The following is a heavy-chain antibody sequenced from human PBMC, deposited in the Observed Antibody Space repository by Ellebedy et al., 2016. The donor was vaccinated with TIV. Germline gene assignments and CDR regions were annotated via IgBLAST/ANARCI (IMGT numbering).Heavy chain of an antibody. CDR2: IKSKTDGETT. D-gene: IGHD5-24*01. J-gene: IGHJ4*02. V-gene: IGHV3-15*05. Sequence: PGGSLRLSCAASGFTFTNAWISWVRQAPGKGLEWVGRIKSKTDGETTDYADSVKGRFTISRDNARNTLYLQMNSLRAEDTAVYYCARSRDGYNFIGDYWGQGTLVTVSS. CDR3: ARSRDGYNFIGDY. CDR1: GFTFTNAW.